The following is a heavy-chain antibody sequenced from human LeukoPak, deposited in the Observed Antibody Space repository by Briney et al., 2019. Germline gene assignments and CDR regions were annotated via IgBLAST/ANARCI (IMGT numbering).Heavy chain of an antibody. J-gene: IGHJ6*02. V-gene: IGHV4-59*01. D-gene: IGHD1-20*01. Sequence: GSLRLSCAVSGFAFSNYAMSWVRQHPGKGLEWIGYIYYSGSTNYNPSLKSRVTISVDTSKNQFSLKLSSVTAADTAVYYCARGVTGTTFDYYYYGVDVWGQGTTVTVSS. CDR2: IYYSGST. CDR1: GFAFSNYA. CDR3: ARGVTGTTFDYYYYGVDV.